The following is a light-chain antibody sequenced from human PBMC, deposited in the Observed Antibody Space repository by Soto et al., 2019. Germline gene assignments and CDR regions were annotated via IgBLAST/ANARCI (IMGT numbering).Light chain of an antibody. CDR1: SSDVGAYNY. Sequence: QSALTQPASVSGSPGQSNTISSTGTSSDVGAYNYVSWYQQHPGKVPKLMIYDVSDRPSGVSNRFSGSKSGNTASLTISGLQAEDEADYYCSSFTRSNSYVFGTGTKVTVL. CDR3: SSFTRSNSYV. V-gene: IGLV2-14*03. CDR2: DVS. J-gene: IGLJ1*01.